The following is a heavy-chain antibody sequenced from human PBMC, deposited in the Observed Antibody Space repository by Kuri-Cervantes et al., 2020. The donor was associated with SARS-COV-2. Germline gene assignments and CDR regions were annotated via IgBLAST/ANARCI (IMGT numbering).Heavy chain of an antibody. CDR1: GFTFSSYA. J-gene: IGHJ4*02. CDR2: ISGSGATT. D-gene: IGHD3-10*01. Sequence: GGSLRLSCAASGFTFSSYAMNWVRQGPRTGLEWVSGISGSGATTYYADSVKGRFTISRDNSKNTLYLQMDSLRADDTAVYYCVKDYYGSGINWIFDSWGQGALVTVSS. CDR3: VKDYYGSGINWIFDS. V-gene: IGHV3-23*01.